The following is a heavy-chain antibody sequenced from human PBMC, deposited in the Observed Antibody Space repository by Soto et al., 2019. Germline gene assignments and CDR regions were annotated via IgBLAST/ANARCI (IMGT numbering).Heavy chain of an antibody. D-gene: IGHD5-18*01. V-gene: IGHV1-69*12. CDR3: ARPNSDGLPTFYYYYGMDV. CDR1: GGTFSSYA. CDR2: IIPIFGTA. Sequence: QVQLVQSGAEVKKPGSSVKVSCKASGGTFSSYAISWVRQAPGQGLEWMGGIIPIFGTANYAQKFQGRVTITADESTSTAYMELSSLRSEDTAVYYCARPNSDGLPTFYYYYGMDVWGQGTTVTVSS. J-gene: IGHJ6*02.